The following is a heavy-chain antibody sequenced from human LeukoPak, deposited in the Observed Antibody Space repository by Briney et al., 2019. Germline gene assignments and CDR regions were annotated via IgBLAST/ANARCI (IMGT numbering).Heavy chain of an antibody. V-gene: IGHV1-18*01. Sequence: ASVKVSCKASGYTFTSHGISWVRQAPGQGLEWMGWISTYNGNTNYAQKLQGRVSMTTDTSTSTAYMDLRSLRSDDTAVYYCARGSGCSSTSCYELDYWGQGTLVTVSS. D-gene: IGHD2-2*01. CDR3: ARGSGCSSTSCYELDY. J-gene: IGHJ4*02. CDR1: GYTFTSHG. CDR2: ISTYNGNT.